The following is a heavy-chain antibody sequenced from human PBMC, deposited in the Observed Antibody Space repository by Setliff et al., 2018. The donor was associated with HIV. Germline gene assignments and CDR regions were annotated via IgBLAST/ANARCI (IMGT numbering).Heavy chain of an antibody. D-gene: IGHD3-10*01. CDR3: ARVGDYGSGGWFDP. J-gene: IGHJ5*02. V-gene: IGHV4-34*01. CDR1: GGSFISYY. Sequence: PSETLSLTCAVYGGSFISYYWTWIRQPPVKWLEWSGEINHSVSTYYNPSLKSRITISVDTSKNQFSLKLRSVTAADTAVYYCARVGDYGSGGWFDPWSQGTLVTVSS. CDR2: INHSVST.